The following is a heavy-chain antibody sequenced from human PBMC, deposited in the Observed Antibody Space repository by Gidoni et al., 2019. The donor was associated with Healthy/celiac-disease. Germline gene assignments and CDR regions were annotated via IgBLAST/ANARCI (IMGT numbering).Heavy chain of an antibody. CDR1: GYTLTELS. CDR2: FDPEDGET. D-gene: IGHD6-19*01. Sequence: QVQLVQSGAEVKKPGASVKVSCKVSGYTLTELSMHWVRQAPGKGLEWMGGFDPEDGETIYAQKFQVRVTMTEDTSTDTAYMELSSLRSEDTAVYYCATSPRRIRGSGWYTGSWFDPWGQGTLVTVSS. V-gene: IGHV1-24*01. CDR3: ATSPRRIRGSGWYTGSWFDP. J-gene: IGHJ5*02.